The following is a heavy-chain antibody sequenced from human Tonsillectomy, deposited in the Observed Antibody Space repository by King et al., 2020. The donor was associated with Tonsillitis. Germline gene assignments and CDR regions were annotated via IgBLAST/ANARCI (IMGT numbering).Heavy chain of an antibody. Sequence: EVQLVESGGGLVQPGGSLRLSCAASGFTLSDYSMNWVRQAPGKGLEWVSYISSKSTTIHYADSVKDRFTISRDNANNSLYLQMNSLNFEDTAVYYCASARGDGSDYWGQGTLVTVSS. CDR1: GFTLSDYS. D-gene: IGHD5-24*01. J-gene: IGHJ4*02. V-gene: IGHV3-48*01. CDR2: ISSKSTTI. CDR3: ASARGDGSDY.